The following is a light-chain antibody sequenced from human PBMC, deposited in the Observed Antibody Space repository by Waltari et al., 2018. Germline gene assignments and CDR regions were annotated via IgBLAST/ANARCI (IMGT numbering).Light chain of an antibody. Sequence: SYVLTQPPSVSVAPGETSRITCGGDNIGGYSVPLYQQKPGQAPVLVLYYDNDRPSGIPERFSGSNFGNTATLTISRVEAGDEADYYCQVSDSTTDLVIFGGGTKLTVL. CDR2: YDN. V-gene: IGLV3-21*04. CDR3: QVSDSTTDLVI. J-gene: IGLJ2*01. CDR1: NIGGYS.